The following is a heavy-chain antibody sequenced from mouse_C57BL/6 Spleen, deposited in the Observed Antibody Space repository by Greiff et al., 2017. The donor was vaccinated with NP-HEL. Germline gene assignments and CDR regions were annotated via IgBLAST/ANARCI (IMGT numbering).Heavy chain of an antibody. J-gene: IGHJ1*03. CDR1: GFTFSSYA. D-gene: IGHD1-1*01. CDR2: ISSGGDYI. V-gene: IGHV5-9-1*02. Sequence: EVKLVESGEGLVKPGGSLKLSCAASGFTFSSYAMSWVRQTPEKRLEWVAYISSGGDYIYYADTVKGRFTISRDNARNTLYLQMSSLKSEDTAMYYCTRGYYYGSSYVGWYFDVWGTGTTVTVSS. CDR3: TRGYYYGSSYVGWYFDV.